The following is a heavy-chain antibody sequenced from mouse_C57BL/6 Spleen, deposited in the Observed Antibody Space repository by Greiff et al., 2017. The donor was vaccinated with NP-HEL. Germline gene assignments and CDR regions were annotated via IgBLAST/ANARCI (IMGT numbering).Heavy chain of an antibody. V-gene: IGHV1-55*01. CDR2: IYPGSGST. J-gene: IGHJ3*01. CDR1: GYTFTSYW. D-gene: IGHD3-2*02. CDR3: ARGETAQAWFAY. Sequence: QVQLQQPGAELVKPGASAKMSCKASGYTFTSYWITWVKQRPGQGLEWIGDIYPGSGSTNYNEKFKSKATLTVDTSSSTAYMQLSSLTSEDSAVYYCARGETAQAWFAYWGQGTLVTVSA.